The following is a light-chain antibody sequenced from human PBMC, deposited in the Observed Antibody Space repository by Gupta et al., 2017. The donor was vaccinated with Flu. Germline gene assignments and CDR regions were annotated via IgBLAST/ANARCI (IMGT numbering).Light chain of an antibody. CDR2: DVI. CDR3: CSYAGGFYV. V-gene: IGLV2-11*01. CDR1: SSDIGGYNY. Sequence: QADLTQIRSVSGSPGQSVPVSCTGTSSDIGGYNYVSWYQQHPGKAHKLMIYDVIKRPSWVPVLFSGSKSGNTASLTISGLQAEDESDYYCCSYAGGFYVFGTGTKVTVL. J-gene: IGLJ1*01.